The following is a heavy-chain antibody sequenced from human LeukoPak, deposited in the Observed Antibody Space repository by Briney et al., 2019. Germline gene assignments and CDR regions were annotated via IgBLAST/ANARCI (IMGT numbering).Heavy chain of an antibody. D-gene: IGHD2-15*01. CDR2: ISNDGKTT. Sequence: GESLRLSCAASGFTFSSYAMFWVRQVPGKGLVSVSRISNDGKTTLYADSVKGRFTISRDNAKNTVYLQMSSLRAEDTAVYFCAAGGRSGYWGRGTLVTVSS. CDR3: AAGGRSGY. J-gene: IGHJ4*02. V-gene: IGHV3-74*01. CDR1: GFTFSSYA.